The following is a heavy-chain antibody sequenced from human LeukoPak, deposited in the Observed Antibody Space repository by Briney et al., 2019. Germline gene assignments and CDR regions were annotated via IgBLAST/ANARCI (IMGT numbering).Heavy chain of an antibody. CDR1: GFIVSSNY. CDR3: ARARGSGLTLSDY. Sequence: PGGSLRLSCAASGFIVSSNYMCWVRQAPGKGLEWVSFIYSGGSTYYADSVKGRFTISRDNSKNTLFLQMNSLRAEDTAVYYCARARGSGLTLSDYWGQGTLVTVSS. J-gene: IGHJ4*02. D-gene: IGHD6-19*01. V-gene: IGHV3-53*01. CDR2: IYSGGST.